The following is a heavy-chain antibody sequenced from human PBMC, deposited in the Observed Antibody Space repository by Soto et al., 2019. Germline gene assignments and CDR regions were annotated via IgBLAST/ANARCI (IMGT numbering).Heavy chain of an antibody. Sequence: QVQLQESGPGLVKPSETLSLTCTVSGDSISTYYWSWVRQPPGKGPEWIGYIYYTGSTNYNSSLKRRVTISVDTSKNQFSLKLSSVTAADTAVYYCARGRYDVLTGYYPWSYRYYMDVWGKGTTVTVSS. J-gene: IGHJ6*03. CDR2: IYYTGST. CDR3: ARGRYDVLTGYYPWSYRYYMDV. CDR1: GDSISTYY. V-gene: IGHV4-59*01. D-gene: IGHD3-9*01.